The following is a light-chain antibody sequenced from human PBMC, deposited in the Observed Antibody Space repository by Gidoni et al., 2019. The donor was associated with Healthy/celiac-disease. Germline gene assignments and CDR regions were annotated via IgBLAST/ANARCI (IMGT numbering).Light chain of an antibody. CDR1: KLGDKY. J-gene: IGLJ2*01. CDR2: QDS. CDR3: QAWDSSTVG. Sequence: SYELTQPPSVSVSPGQTASITCSGDKLGDKYACWYQQKPGQSPVLVIYQDSKRPSGIPERVSGSNSGNTATLTISGTQAMDEADYYCQAWDSSTVGFGGGTKLPVL. V-gene: IGLV3-1*01.